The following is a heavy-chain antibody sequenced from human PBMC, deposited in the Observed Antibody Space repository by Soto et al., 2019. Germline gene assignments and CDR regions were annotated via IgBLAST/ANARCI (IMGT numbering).Heavy chain of an antibody. CDR2: ISSSSSYI. J-gene: IGHJ6*02. CDR1: GFTFSSYS. V-gene: IGHV3-21*01. CDR3: ARDNLAAALGYYGMDV. D-gene: IGHD6-13*01. Sequence: GGSLRLSCAASGFTFSSYSMNWIRQAPGKGLEWVSSISSSSSYIYYADSVKGRFTISRDNAKNSLYLQMNSLRAEDTAVYYCARDNLAAALGYYGMDVWGQGXTVTVSS.